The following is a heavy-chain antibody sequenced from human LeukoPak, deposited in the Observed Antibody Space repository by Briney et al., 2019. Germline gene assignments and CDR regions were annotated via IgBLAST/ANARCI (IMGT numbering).Heavy chain of an antibody. D-gene: IGHD2-15*01. J-gene: IGHJ4*02. CDR3: ARRAGEYSHPYDY. CDR1: GFTVSSNS. V-gene: IGHV3-53*01. Sequence: PGGSLRLSCTVSGFTVSSNSWSWVRQAPGKGLEWASFIYSGGNTHYSDSVTGRFTISRDNSKNTLYLQMNSLRAEDTAIYYCARRAGEYSHPYDYWGQGILVTVSS. CDR2: IYSGGNT.